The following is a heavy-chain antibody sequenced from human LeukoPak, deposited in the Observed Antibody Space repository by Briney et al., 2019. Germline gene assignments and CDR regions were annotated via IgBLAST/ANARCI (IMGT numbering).Heavy chain of an antibody. CDR1: GYTFTGYY. CDR2: INPNSGGT. V-gene: IGHV1-2*02. Sequence: SVKVSCKASGYTFTGYYMHWVRQAPGQGLEWMGWINPNSGGTNCAQKFQGRVTMTRDTSISTAYMELSRLRSDDTAVYYCARAGAPDAFDIWGQGTMVTVSS. J-gene: IGHJ3*02. D-gene: IGHD3-10*01. CDR3: ARAGAPDAFDI.